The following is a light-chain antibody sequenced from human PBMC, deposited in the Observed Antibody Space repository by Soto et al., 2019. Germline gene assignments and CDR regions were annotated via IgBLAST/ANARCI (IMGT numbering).Light chain of an antibody. J-gene: IGKJ4*01. V-gene: IGKV3-20*01. CDR3: QQYGSSRLT. Sequence: EIVLTHSPGTLSLSPGERAILSCRASQSVSSNFLVWYQQKPGQAPRLLIYAASSRATGIPDRFSGSGSGTDFTLTISRLEPEDFAVYYCQQYGSSRLTFGGGTKVEIK. CDR1: QSVSSNF. CDR2: AAS.